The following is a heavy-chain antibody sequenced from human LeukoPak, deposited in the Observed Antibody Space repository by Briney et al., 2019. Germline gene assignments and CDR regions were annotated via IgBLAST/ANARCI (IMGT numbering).Heavy chain of an antibody. CDR1: GGSISSYY. CDR2: IYYSGST. D-gene: IGHD5-18*01. J-gene: IGHJ4*02. Sequence: KPSETLSLTCTVSGGSISSYYWSWIRQPPGKGLEWIGYIYYSGSTNYNPSLKSRVTISVDTSKNQFSLKLSSVTAADTAVYYCARGVDTAMGDFDYWGQGTLVTVSS. V-gene: IGHV4-59*01. CDR3: ARGVDTAMGDFDY.